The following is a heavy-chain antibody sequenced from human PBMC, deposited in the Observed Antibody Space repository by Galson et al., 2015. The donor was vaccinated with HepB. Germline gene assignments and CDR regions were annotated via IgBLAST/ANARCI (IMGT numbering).Heavy chain of an antibody. D-gene: IGHD3-22*01. J-gene: IGHJ3*02. V-gene: IGHV3-23*01. CDR2: ISGSGGST. CDR3: AKVLGSSGLYGAFDI. Sequence: SLRLSCAASGFTFSSYAMSWVHQAPGKGLEWVSAISGSGGSTYYADSVKGRFTISRDNSKNTLYLQMNSLRAEDTAVYYCAKVLGSSGLYGAFDIWGQGTMVTVSS. CDR1: GFTFSSYA.